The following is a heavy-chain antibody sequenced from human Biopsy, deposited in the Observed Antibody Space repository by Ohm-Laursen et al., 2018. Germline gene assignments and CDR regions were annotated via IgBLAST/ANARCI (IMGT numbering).Heavy chain of an antibody. Sequence: SSVKVSCKAPGGTFSNYGVNWVRQAPGQGLEWLGGNIPILGTGNYAQKFQDRVTVAADTSTSTATMELRSLRSDDTAVYYCARGSMAYTSGWPGTTAFNIWGPGTMVTVSS. CDR3: ARGSMAYTSGWPGTTAFNI. CDR2: NIPILGTG. J-gene: IGHJ3*02. V-gene: IGHV1-69*06. CDR1: GGTFSNYG. D-gene: IGHD6-19*01.